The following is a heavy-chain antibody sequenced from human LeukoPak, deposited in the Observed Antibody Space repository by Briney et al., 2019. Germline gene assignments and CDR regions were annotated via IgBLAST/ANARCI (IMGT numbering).Heavy chain of an antibody. J-gene: IGHJ4*02. V-gene: IGHV3-49*04. CDR1: GGTVSGGY. CDR2: IRSKAYGGTT. CDR3: TRDGEAAATDY. D-gene: IGHD6-13*01. Sequence: PGGSLRLSCAAYGGTVSGGYMSWVRQAPGKGLEWVGFIRSKAYGGTTEYAASVKGRFTISRDDSKSIAYLQMNSLKTEDTAVYYCTRDGEAAATDYWGQGTLVTVSS.